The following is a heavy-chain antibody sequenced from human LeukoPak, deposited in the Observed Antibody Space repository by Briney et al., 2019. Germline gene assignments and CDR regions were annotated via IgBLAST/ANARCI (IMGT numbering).Heavy chain of an antibody. V-gene: IGHV4-39*07. Sequence: SETLSLTCTVSGGSISSSSYYWGWIRQPPGKGLEWIGSIYYSGSTYYNPSLKSRVTISVDTSKNQFSLKLSSVTAADTAVYYCGRVRKSDTAIDYWGQGTLVTVSS. CDR3: GRVRKSDTAIDY. J-gene: IGHJ4*02. D-gene: IGHD3-22*01. CDR2: IYYSGST. CDR1: GGSISSSSYY.